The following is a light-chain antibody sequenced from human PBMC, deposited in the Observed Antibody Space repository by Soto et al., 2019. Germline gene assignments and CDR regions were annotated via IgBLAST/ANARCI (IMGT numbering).Light chain of an antibody. Sequence: QSALTQPASVSGSPGQSITISCTGTSSDVGGYNYVSWYQQHPGKAPKLMIYEVSNRPSGVSNRFSGSKSGNTASLTISGLQAEDEADYYCSSYVSYSTFVVFGGGTQLTVL. CDR3: SSYVSYSTFVV. CDR2: EVS. J-gene: IGLJ2*01. V-gene: IGLV2-14*01. CDR1: SSDVGGYNY.